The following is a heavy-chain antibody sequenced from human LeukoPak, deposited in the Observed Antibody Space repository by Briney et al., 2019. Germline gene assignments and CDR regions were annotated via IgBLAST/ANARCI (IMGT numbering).Heavy chain of an antibody. J-gene: IGHJ4*02. CDR2: IYYRGST. Sequence: SQTLSLTCTVSGGSISSRSYYWGWSRQPPGKGLEWIGSIYYRGSTYYNPSLKSRVTISVDTSKNLFSLKLSSVTAADTAVYYCARYYDRSGYWSTPHFDYWGQGTLVTVSS. D-gene: IGHD3-22*01. CDR3: ARYYDRSGYWSTPHFDY. CDR1: GGSISSRSYY. V-gene: IGHV4-39*07.